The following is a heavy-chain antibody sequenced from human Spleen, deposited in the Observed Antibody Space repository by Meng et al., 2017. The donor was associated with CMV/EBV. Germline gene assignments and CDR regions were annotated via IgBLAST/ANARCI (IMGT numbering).Heavy chain of an antibody. J-gene: IGHJ4*02. Sequence: GESLKISCAASGFSFNSYAMHWVRQTPGKGLEWVAVISFDGSERYYADSVKGRFTISRDNSNNTVNLQMNSLRIEDTAVYYCSGTRFYSGYDNGLYFEHWGQGTLVTVSS. V-gene: IGHV3-30*04. CDR2: ISFDGSER. CDR3: SGTRFYSGYDNGLYFEH. CDR1: GFSFNSYA. D-gene: IGHD5-12*01.